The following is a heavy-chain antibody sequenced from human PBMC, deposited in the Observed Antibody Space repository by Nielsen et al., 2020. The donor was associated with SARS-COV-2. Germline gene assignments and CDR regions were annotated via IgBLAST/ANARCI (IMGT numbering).Heavy chain of an antibody. Sequence: SQTLSLTCGVYGGSFSDYYWNWIRQSPGKGLEWIGQIGHSGNTNYNPSPKSRVTMSVDTSKRQFSLKLNSVTAADAADYYCAGGVPPTGMLFDFWGLGTRVIVSS. CDR2: IGHSGNT. D-gene: IGHD1-1*01. CDR1: GGSFSDYY. J-gene: IGHJ4*02. V-gene: IGHV4-34*01. CDR3: AGGVPPTGMLFDF.